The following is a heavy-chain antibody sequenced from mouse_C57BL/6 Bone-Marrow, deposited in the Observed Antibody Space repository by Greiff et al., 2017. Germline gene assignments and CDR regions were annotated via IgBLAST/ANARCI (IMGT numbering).Heavy chain of an antibody. CDR3: ARPSCDGYHFAY. V-gene: IGHV5-9*04. Sequence: EVKLMESGGGLVKPGGSLKLSCAASGFTFSSYTMSWVRQPPEKGLEWVATISGGGGTTYYTDSVKGRFTISRDNAKNTLYLQMNSLRSKDKAMYYCARPSCDGYHFAYWGQGTLVTVSA. J-gene: IGHJ3*01. CDR2: ISGGGGTT. D-gene: IGHD2-3*01. CDR1: GFTFSSYT.